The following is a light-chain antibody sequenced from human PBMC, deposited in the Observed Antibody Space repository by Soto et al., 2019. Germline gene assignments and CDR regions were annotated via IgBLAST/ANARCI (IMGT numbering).Light chain of an antibody. V-gene: IGLV4-69*01. J-gene: IGLJ3*02. CDR3: QTWSTGFWV. CDR1: SGHSKYA. Sequence: QSVLTQSPSASASLGASVRLTCTLSSGHSKYAIAWHQQRPEKGPRYLMKVDSDGSHTKGDGIPDRFSGSSSGAERYLTISRLQSEDEADYYCQTWSTGFWVFGGVPKLTVL. CDR2: VDSDGSH.